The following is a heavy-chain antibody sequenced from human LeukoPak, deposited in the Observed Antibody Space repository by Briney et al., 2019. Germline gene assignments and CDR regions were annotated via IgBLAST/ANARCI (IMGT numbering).Heavy chain of an antibody. CDR1: GFTFSTYD. J-gene: IGHJ6*03. Sequence: GGSLRLACAAAGFTFSTYDMRWVRQAAGKGREWVSAISAGGATIYYADCVKGRFTISRENSKKTVYGKMNSLRAEDTAVYYCAKDSGGTYFYYYYMDVWGKGTTVTVSS. D-gene: IGHD1-26*01. CDR2: ISAGGATI. V-gene: IGHV3-23*01. CDR3: AKDSGGTYFYYYYMDV.